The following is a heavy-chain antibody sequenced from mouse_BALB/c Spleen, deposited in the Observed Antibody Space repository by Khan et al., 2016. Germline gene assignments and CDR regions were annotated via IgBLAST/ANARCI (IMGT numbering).Heavy chain of an antibody. V-gene: IGHV3-6*02. CDR1: GYSITSGYY. CDR2: ISYDGSN. J-gene: IGHJ3*01. CDR3: ARDWAFTTVGGFAY. D-gene: IGHD1-1*01. Sequence: EVQLQESGPGLVKPSQSLSLTCSVTGYSITSGYYWNWIRQFPGNKLEWMGYISYDGSNNYNPSLKNRISITRDTSKNQFFLKFNSVTTEDTATYYCARDWAFTTVGGFAYWGHGTLVTVSA.